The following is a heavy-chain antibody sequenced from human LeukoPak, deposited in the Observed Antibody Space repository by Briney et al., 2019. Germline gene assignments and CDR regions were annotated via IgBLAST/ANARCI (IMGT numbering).Heavy chain of an antibody. D-gene: IGHD1-26*01. CDR1: GGSISSGGYY. CDR2: IYYSGST. CDR3: AGDRSWVKIDY. V-gene: IGHV4-31*03. J-gene: IGHJ4*02. Sequence: PSETLSLTCTVSGGSISSGGYYWSWIRQHPGKGLEWIGYIYYSGSTYYNPSLKSRVTISVDTSKNQFSLKLSSVTAADTAVYYCAGDRSWVKIDYWGRGTLVTVSS.